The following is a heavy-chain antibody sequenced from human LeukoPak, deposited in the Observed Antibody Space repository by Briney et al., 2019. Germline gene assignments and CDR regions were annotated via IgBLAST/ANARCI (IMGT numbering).Heavy chain of an antibody. J-gene: IGHJ4*02. CDR3: AREERGGYNSYYFYN. CDR2: INLNSGGT. D-gene: IGHD5-24*01. Sequence: WASVKLSCTASGYTFTGYYMNWVRQAPGKGLEWMGSINLNSGGTNYAQKFQGRVTMTRDTSISTAYMELSRLRSDDTAVYYCAREERGGYNSYYFYNWGRGNLVTVSS. CDR1: GYTFTGYY. V-gene: IGHV1-2*02.